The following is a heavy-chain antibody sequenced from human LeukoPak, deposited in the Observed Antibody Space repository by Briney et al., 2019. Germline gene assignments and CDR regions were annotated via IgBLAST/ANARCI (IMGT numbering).Heavy chain of an antibody. J-gene: IGHJ4*02. CDR2: ISGSGGST. CDR1: GGSISSYY. V-gene: IGHV3-23*01. CDR3: AKVGVITDFDY. D-gene: IGHD3-22*01. Sequence: EALSLTCTVSGGSISSYYWSWIRQPPGKGLEWVSAISGSGGSTYYADSVKGRFTISRDNSKNTLYLQMNSLRAEDTAVYYCAKVGVITDFDYWGQGTLVTVSS.